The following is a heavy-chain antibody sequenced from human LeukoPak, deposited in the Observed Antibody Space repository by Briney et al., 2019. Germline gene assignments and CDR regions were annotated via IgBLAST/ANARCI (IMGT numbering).Heavy chain of an antibody. Sequence: ASVKVSCKASGYTFINYYIHWVRQAPGQGLEWMGLINPGGGSTTYSQKFQGRVTMTRDTSTSTVYMELNSLRSEDTAVYYCARARTGDSDYWGQGTLVTVPS. J-gene: IGHJ4*02. D-gene: IGHD7-27*01. V-gene: IGHV1-46*01. CDR3: ARARTGDSDY. CDR2: INPGGGST. CDR1: GYTFINYY.